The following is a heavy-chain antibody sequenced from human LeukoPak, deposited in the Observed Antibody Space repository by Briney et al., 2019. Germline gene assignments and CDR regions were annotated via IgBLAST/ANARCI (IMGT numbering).Heavy chain of an antibody. D-gene: IGHD6-19*01. CDR2: IDHSGSS. J-gene: IGHJ4*02. CDR1: VGSFSGYC. V-gene: IGHV4-34*01. CDR3: ARGGGWKLDY. Sequence: SETLSLTSAVYVGSFSGYCWNGIRQPPGKGLEWMGEIDHSGSSNYNPSLKSRVTISVDTSKNQFSLKLNSVTAADTAVYYCARGGGWKLDYWGQGNLVTVSS.